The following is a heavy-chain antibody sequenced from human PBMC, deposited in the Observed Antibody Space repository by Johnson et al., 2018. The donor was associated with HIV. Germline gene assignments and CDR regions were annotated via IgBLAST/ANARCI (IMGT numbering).Heavy chain of an antibody. Sequence: QVQLVESGGGVVQPGGSLRLSCAASGFTFSSYGMHWVRQAPGKGLEWVAFIRYDGSNKYYVDSVKGRFTISRDNSKNTLFLQMNSLRAEDTAVYYCAKGGCGGDCYSPYLFDIWGQGTMFTVSS. J-gene: IGHJ3*02. CDR1: GFTFSSYG. D-gene: IGHD2-21*01. CDR3: AKGGCGGDCYSPYLFDI. V-gene: IGHV3-30*02. CDR2: IRYDGSNK.